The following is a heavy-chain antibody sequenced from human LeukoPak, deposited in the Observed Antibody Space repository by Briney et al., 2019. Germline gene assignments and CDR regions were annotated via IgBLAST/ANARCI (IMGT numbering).Heavy chain of an antibody. CDR3: ARGSGGWYLPRDY. V-gene: IGHV1-2*06. CDR1: GYTFTGYY. Sequence: ASVKVSCKASGYTFTGYYMHWVRQAPGQGLEWMGRINPNSGGTNYAQKFQGRVTMTRDTSISTAYMELSRLRSDDTAVYYCARGSGGWYLPRDYWGQGTLVTVSS. J-gene: IGHJ4*02. D-gene: IGHD6-19*01. CDR2: INPNSGGT.